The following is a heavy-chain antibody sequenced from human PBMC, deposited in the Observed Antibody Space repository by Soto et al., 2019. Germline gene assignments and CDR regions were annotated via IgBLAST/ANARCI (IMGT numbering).Heavy chain of an antibody. J-gene: IGHJ4*02. V-gene: IGHV3-33*01. CDR1: GFTFSSYG. D-gene: IGHD1-1*01. CDR3: ARVKTRNNPLEY. Sequence: QVQLVESGGGVVQPGRSLRLSCAASGFTFSSYGMHWVRQAPGKGLEWVAVIWYDGSNKYYADSVKGRFTISRDNSKNTLYLQMNSLRAEDTAVYYCARVKTRNNPLEYWGQGTLVTVSS. CDR2: IWYDGSNK.